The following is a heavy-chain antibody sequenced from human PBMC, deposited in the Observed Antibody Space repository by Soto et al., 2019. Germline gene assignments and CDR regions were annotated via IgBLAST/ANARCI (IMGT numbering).Heavy chain of an antibody. V-gene: IGHV3-66*01. CDR2: IYTAGST. D-gene: IGHD5-12*01. CDR3: AREMATQGAC. CDR1: GFTVSTSY. J-gene: IGHJ4*02. Sequence: EVQLVESGGGLVQPGGSLRLSCAASGFTVSTSYMTWVRQAPGKGLEWVSVIYTAGSTFYADSVKGRFTISRDTSKNTLYLHMNSLRAEDAAVSYCAREMATQGACWGQGTLVTVSS.